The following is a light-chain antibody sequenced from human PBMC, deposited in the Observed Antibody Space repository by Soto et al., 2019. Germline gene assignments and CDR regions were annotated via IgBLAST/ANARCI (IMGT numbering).Light chain of an antibody. V-gene: IGKV1-33*01. J-gene: IGKJ5*01. CDR1: QDISNY. Sequence: DIQMTQSPSSLSASVGDRVTITCPASQDISNYLNWYRKKPGKAPKLLIHAASNLETGVPSRFSGSGAGADFSFTISILPHDDPATYCCQRYVSPPTFGQGTRLEIK. CDR2: AAS. CDR3: QRYVSPPT.